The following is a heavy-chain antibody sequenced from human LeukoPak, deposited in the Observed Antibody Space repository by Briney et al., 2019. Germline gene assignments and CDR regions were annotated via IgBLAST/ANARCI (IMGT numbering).Heavy chain of an antibody. D-gene: IGHD3-16*01. J-gene: IGHJ6*02. CDR1: GFTFANYN. Sequence: GGSLRLSCAASGFTFANYNFNWVRQAPGKGLEWVASINHNGNVNYYVDSVKGRFTISRDNAKNSLYLQMSNLRAEDTAVYFCARGGGLDVWGQGATVTVSS. CDR3: ARGGGLDV. CDR2: INHNGNVN. V-gene: IGHV3-7*03.